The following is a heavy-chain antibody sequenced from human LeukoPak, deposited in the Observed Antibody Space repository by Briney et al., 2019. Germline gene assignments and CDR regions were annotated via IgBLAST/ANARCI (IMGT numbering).Heavy chain of an antibody. J-gene: IGHJ6*04. CDR3: WAEYGATYYYYGMDV. CDR2: ISSSGSTI. D-gene: IGHD1-26*01. V-gene: IGHV3-48*03. Sequence: GGSLRLSCAASGFTFSSYEMNWVRQAPGKGLEWVSYISSSGSTIYYADSVKGRFTISRDNAKNSLYLQMNSLRAEDTAVDYCWAEYGATYYYYGMDVWGKGTTVTVSS. CDR1: GFTFSSYE.